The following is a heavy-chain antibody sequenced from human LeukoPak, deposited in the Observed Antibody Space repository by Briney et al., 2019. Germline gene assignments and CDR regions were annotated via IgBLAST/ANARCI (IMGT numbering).Heavy chain of an antibody. CDR2: ISHSGST. CDR1: GGSFSGYY. D-gene: IGHD2-21*02. CDR3: ARATGVVTAILDY. V-gene: IGHV4-34*01. Sequence: SETLSLTCAVYGGSFSGYYWSWIRQPPGKGLEWIGEISHSGSTNYNPSLKSRVTISVDTSKNQFSLKLSSVTAADTAVYYCARATGVVTAILDYWGQGTLVTVSS. J-gene: IGHJ4*02.